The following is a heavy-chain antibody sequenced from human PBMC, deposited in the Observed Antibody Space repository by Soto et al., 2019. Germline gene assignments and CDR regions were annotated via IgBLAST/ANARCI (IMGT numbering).Heavy chain of an antibody. D-gene: IGHD3-10*01. CDR3: ARGWFGPDV. CDR2: IDNAGTDS. J-gene: IGHJ6*04. CDR1: GFTLSGRS. V-gene: IGHV3-74*01. Sequence: EVQLVESGGGLVQPGGSLRLSCAASGFTLSGRSMHWVRQAPGKGLVWVSGIDNAGTDSTYADSVKGRFTSSRDNAKNMLYLTMNRLRVEDTAVYYCARGWFGPDVWGKGTTVTVSS.